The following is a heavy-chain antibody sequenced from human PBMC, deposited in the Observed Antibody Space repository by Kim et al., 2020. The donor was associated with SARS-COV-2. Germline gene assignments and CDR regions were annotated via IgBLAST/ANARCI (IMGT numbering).Heavy chain of an antibody. Sequence: SPSFQGQVTISADKSISTAYLQWSSLKASDTAMYYCARRYNWNYARAFDIWGQGTMVTVSS. D-gene: IGHD1-1*01. V-gene: IGHV5-51*01. CDR3: ARRYNWNYARAFDI. J-gene: IGHJ3*02.